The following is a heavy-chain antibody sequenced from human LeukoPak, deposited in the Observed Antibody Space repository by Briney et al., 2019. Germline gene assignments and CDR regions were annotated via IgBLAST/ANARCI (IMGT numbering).Heavy chain of an antibody. Sequence: PGGSLRLSCAASGFTFSSYAMSWVRQAPGKGLEWVAVIWFDGSNRNHADSVKGRFTISRDNSKNTLYLQMNSLRVEDTAVYFCVRDYCSGGSCYENNWFDPWGQGTLVTVSS. CDR1: GFTFSSYA. CDR3: VRDYCSGGSCYENNWFDP. J-gene: IGHJ5*02. CDR2: IWFDGSNR. D-gene: IGHD2-15*01. V-gene: IGHV3-33*08.